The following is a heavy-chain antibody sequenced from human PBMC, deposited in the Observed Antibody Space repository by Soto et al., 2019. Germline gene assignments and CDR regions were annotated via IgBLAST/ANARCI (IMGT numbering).Heavy chain of an antibody. Sequence: PSQTLSLTCAISGDSVSSNSAAWNWIRQSPSRGLEWLGRTYYRSKWYNDYAVSVKSRITINPDTSKNQFSLQLNSVTPEDTAVYYCVKGEYYYDGSAYYPFDYWGQGRMVTVSS. J-gene: IGHJ4*02. CDR3: VKGEYYYDGSAYYPFDY. D-gene: IGHD3-22*01. CDR2: TYYRSKWYN. CDR1: GDSVSSNSAA. V-gene: IGHV6-1*01.